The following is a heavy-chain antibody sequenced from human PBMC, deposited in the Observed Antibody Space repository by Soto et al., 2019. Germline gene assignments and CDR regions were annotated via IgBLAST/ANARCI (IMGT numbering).Heavy chain of an antibody. Sequence: SETLSLTCTVSGGSISSGDYYWSWIRQPPGKGLEWIGYIYYSGSTYYNPSLKSRVTISVDTSKNQFSLELSSVTAADTAVYYCARFSGDYYYFDYWGQGTLVTVSS. J-gene: IGHJ4*02. CDR2: IYYSGST. D-gene: IGHD4-17*01. V-gene: IGHV4-30-4*01. CDR3: ARFSGDYYYFDY. CDR1: GGSISSGDYY.